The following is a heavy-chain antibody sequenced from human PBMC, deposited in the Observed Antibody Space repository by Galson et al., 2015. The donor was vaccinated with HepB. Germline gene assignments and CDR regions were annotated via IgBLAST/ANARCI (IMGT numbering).Heavy chain of an antibody. CDR1: GFTFSSYA. V-gene: IGHV3-30-3*01. CDR3: ARDPRGEYYDFWSGYSSYYYGMDV. J-gene: IGHJ6*02. Sequence: SLRLSCAASGFTFSSYAMHWVRQAPGKGLEWVAVISYDGSNKYHADSVKGRFTISRDNSKNTLYLQMNSLRAEDTAVFYCARDPRGEYYDFWSGYSSYYYGMDVWGQGTTVTVSS. CDR2: ISYDGSNK. D-gene: IGHD3-3*01.